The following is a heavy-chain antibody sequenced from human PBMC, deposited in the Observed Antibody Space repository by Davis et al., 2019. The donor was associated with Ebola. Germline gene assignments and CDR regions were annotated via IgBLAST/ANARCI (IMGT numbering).Heavy chain of an antibody. D-gene: IGHD3-3*01. J-gene: IGHJ4*02. V-gene: IGHV3-30*04. Sequence: PGGSLRLSCAASGFTFRNYTMHWVRQAPGKGLEWVALVSKSEREKFYADSVKGRFTIPRDNSENTLYLQMNSLTADDTAVYYCARAVFHEVLDYWGQGTPVTVSS. CDR2: VSKSEREK. CDR3: ARAVFHEVLDY. CDR1: GFTFRNYT.